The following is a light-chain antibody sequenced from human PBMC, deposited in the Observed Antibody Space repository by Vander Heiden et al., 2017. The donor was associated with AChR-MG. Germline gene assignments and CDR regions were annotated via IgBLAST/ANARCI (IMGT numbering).Light chain of an antibody. CDR1: SSNIGAGFD. CDR2: GNN. J-gene: IGLJ2*01. CDR3: HSFDNDLSGSI. V-gene: IGLV1-40*01. Sequence: QSMLTQPPSVSGAPGQRVTISCTGSSSNIGAGFDVHWYPPLPGTAPKLLIYGNNNRPSGVPNRFSGSKSGTSASLAITGLQAEDGADYFGHSFDNDLSGSIFGGGTKVTVL.